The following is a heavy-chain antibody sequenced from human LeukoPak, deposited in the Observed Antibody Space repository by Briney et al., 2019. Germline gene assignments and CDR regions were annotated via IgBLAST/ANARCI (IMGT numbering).Heavy chain of an antibody. Sequence: SETLSLTCTVSGYSISSGYYWGWIRQPPGKGLEWIGSIYHSGSTYYNPSLKSRVTISVDTSKNQFSLKLSSVTAADTAVYYCARVRDSNAFDIWGQGTMVTVSS. V-gene: IGHV4-38-2*02. CDR3: ARVRDSNAFDI. CDR2: IYHSGST. J-gene: IGHJ3*02. D-gene: IGHD2-21*02. CDR1: GYSISSGYY.